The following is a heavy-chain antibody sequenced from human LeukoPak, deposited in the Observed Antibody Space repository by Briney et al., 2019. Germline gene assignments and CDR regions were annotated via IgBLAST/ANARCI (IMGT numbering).Heavy chain of an antibody. Sequence: GGSLRLSCAASGFTFSSYGMHWVRQAPGKGLEWVAFIRYDGSNKYYADSVKGRFTISRDNSKNTLYLQMNSLRAEDTAMYYCARLTKDYYYASSGYTDIWGQGTMVTVSS. CDR2: IRYDGSNK. D-gene: IGHD3-22*01. J-gene: IGHJ3*02. V-gene: IGHV3-30*02. CDR1: GFTFSSYG. CDR3: ARLTKDYYYASSGYTDI.